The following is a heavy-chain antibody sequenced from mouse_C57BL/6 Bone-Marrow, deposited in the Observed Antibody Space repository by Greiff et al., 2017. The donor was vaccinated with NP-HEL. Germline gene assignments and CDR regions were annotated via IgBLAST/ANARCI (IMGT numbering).Heavy chain of an antibody. V-gene: IGHV1-81*01. CDR1: GYTFTSYG. Sequence: VKLVESGAELARPGASVKLSCKASGYTFTSYGISWVKQRTGQGLEWIGEIYPRSGNTYYNEKFKGKATLTADKSSSTAYMELRSLTSEDSAVYFCARCDYGVFAYWGQGTLVTVSA. D-gene: IGHD2-4*01. CDR2: IYPRSGNT. J-gene: IGHJ3*01. CDR3: ARCDYGVFAY.